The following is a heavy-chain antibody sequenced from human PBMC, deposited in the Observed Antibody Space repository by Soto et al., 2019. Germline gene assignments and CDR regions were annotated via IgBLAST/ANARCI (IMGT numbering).Heavy chain of an antibody. CDR1: GGSISSGGYY. D-gene: IGHD2-2*01. CDR2: IYYSGST. V-gene: IGHV4-31*03. J-gene: IGHJ5*02. CDR3: ARSLSYCSSTSCYENWFDP. Sequence: SETLSLTCTVSGGSISSGGYYWSWIRQHPGKGLEWIGYIYYSGSTYYNPSLKSRVTISVDTSKNQFSLKLSSVTAADTAVYYCARSLSYCSSTSCYENWFDPWGQGTLVTVSS.